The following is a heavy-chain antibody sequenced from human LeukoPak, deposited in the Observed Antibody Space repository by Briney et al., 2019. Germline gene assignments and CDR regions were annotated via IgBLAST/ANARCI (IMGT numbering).Heavy chain of an antibody. V-gene: IGHV3-30*02. CDR2: IRYDGSNK. CDR3: ASLWFGELFGFDY. J-gene: IGHJ4*02. CDR1: GFTFSSYG. D-gene: IGHD3-10*01. Sequence: GGSLRLSCAASGFTFSSYGMHWVRQAPGKGLEWVAFIRYDGSNKYYADSVKGRFTIARDNSKNTLYLQMNNLRAEDTAVYYCASLWFGELFGFDYWGQGTLVTVSS.